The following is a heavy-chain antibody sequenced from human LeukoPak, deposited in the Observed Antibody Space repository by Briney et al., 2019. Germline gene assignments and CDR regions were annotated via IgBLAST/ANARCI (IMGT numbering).Heavy chain of an antibody. CDR2: ITPIFGAA. D-gene: IGHD4-23*01. J-gene: IGHJ4*02. CDR1: GYTFTSYG. V-gene: IGHV1-69*13. Sequence: SVKVSCKASGYTFTSYGITWVRQAPGQGLEWMGEITPIFGAANYAQTFQGRVTITADESTSTVFMELSSLRSDDTAFYYCARNSRVASTSGLNYWGQGTLVTVSS. CDR3: ARNSRVASTSGLNY.